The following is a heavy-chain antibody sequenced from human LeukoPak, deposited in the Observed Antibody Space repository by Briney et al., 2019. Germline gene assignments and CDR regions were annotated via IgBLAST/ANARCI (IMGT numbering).Heavy chain of an antibody. Sequence: GASVKVSCKASGYTFTSYGISWVRQAPGQGLEWMGWISAYNGNTNYAQKLQGRVTMTTDTSTSTAYMELRSLRSDDTAVYYCARDEGSRYYDFWSGYSYYYYGMDVWGQGTTVTVSS. J-gene: IGHJ6*02. V-gene: IGHV1-18*01. CDR3: ARDEGSRYYDFWSGYSYYYYGMDV. CDR2: ISAYNGNT. D-gene: IGHD3-3*01. CDR1: GYTFTSYG.